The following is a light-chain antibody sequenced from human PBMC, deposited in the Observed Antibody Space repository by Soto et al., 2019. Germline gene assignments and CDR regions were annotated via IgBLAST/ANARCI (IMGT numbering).Light chain of an antibody. CDR2: GNS. V-gene: IGLV1-40*01. CDR1: SPNTGAGYD. J-gene: IGLJ1*01. Sequence: QSVLTQPPSVSGAPGRRVTISSTGSSPNTGAGYDVPWYQQLPGTAPKLLIYGNSNRPSGVPDRFSGSKSGTSASLAITGLQAEDEADYYCQSYDSSLSGYVFGTGTKLTVL. CDR3: QSYDSSLSGYV.